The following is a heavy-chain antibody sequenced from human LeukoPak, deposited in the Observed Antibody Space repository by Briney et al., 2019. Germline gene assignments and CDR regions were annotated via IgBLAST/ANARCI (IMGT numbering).Heavy chain of an antibody. Sequence: SETLSLTCTVSGGSISSYYWGWIRQPPGKGLEWIGSIYYSGSTYYNPSLKSRVTISVDTSKKQFSLKLNSVTAADTAIYYCARGNMWDYRRYYYYMDVWGKGTTVTASS. CDR3: ARGNMWDYRRYYYYMDV. CDR1: GGSISSYY. J-gene: IGHJ6*03. CDR2: IYYSGST. D-gene: IGHD4-11*01. V-gene: IGHV4-39*01.